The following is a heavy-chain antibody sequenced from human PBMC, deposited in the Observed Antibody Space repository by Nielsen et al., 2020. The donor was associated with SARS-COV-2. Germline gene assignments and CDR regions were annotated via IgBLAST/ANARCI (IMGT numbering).Heavy chain of an antibody. CDR2: ISYDGSNK. J-gene: IGHJ4*02. Sequence: GESLKISCAASGFTFSSYAMHWVRQAPGKGLEWVAVISYDGSNKYYADSVKGRFTISRDNSKNTLYLQMNSLRAEDTAVYYCARGGGSYFSHFDYWGQGTLVTVSS. D-gene: IGHD1-26*01. CDR3: ARGGGSYFSHFDY. CDR1: GFTFSSYA. V-gene: IGHV3-30-3*01.